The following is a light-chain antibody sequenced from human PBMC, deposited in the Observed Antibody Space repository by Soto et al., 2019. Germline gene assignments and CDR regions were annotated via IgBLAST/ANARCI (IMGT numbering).Light chain of an antibody. V-gene: IGLV2-23*02. Sequence: QSALTQPASVSGSPGQSITISCTGTSSDVGNSNLVSWYQQHPGKAPKLMIYEDTKRPSGVSNRFSGSKSGNTASLTISGLQADDEADYYCCSYGGYSNFNVFGIGTKLTVL. CDR2: EDT. J-gene: IGLJ1*01. CDR1: SSDVGNSNL. CDR3: CSYGGYSNFNV.